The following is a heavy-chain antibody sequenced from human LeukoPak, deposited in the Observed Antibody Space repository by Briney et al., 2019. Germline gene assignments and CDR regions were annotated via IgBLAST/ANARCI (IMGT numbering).Heavy chain of an antibody. D-gene: IGHD3-22*01. Sequence: SETLSLTCTVSGGSISSYYWSWLRQPPGKGLEWIGYIYYSGSTNYNPSLKSRVTISVDTSKNQFSLKLSSVTAADTAVYCCARHKDYYDSRDDAFDIWGQGTMVTVSS. J-gene: IGHJ3*02. CDR1: GGSISSYY. V-gene: IGHV4-59*08. CDR3: ARHKDYYDSRDDAFDI. CDR2: IYYSGST.